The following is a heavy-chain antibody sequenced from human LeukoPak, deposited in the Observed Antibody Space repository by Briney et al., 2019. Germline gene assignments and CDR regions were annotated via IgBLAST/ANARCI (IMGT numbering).Heavy chain of an antibody. CDR1: GFTFSSYW. D-gene: IGHD6-19*01. CDR3: ARDFHVGIAVAGTRY. CDR2: IKQDGSEK. V-gene: IGHV3-7*01. J-gene: IGHJ4*02. Sequence: PGGSLRLSCAASGFTFSSYWMSWVRQAPGKGREWVANIKQDGSEKYHVDSVKGRFTISRDNAKNSLYLQMNSLRSEDTAVYYCARDFHVGIAVAGTRYWGQGTLVTVSS.